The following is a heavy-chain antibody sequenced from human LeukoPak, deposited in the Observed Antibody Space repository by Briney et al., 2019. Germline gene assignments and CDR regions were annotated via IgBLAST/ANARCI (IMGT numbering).Heavy chain of an antibody. D-gene: IGHD2-2*01. CDR3: AGGSSRGAFDI. CDR2: INPSGGST. J-gene: IGHJ3*02. Sequence: ASVKVSCKASGYTFTSYYMHWVRQAPGQGLEWMGIINPSGGSTSYAQKFQGRVTVTRDTSTSTDYMELSSLRSEDTAVYYCAGGSSRGAFDIWGQGTMVTVSS. V-gene: IGHV1-46*01. CDR1: GYTFTSYY.